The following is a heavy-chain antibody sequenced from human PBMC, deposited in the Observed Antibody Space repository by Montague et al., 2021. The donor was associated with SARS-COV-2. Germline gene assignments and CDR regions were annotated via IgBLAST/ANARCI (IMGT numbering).Heavy chain of an antibody. CDR2: ISYTGRT. V-gene: IGHV4-39*01. J-gene: IGHJ4*02. Sequence: SETLSLTCTVSGGSISSPDYYWGWIRQSPGTGLEWIGSISYTGRTYYNPSLRSRVSFSVDTSKNHFSLSLSSVTVADTAVYFCARQLPSYCATNKCYPYYLDGWGQGALVTVSS. D-gene: IGHD2-8*01. CDR3: ARQLPSYCATNKCYPYYLDG. CDR1: GGSISSPDYY.